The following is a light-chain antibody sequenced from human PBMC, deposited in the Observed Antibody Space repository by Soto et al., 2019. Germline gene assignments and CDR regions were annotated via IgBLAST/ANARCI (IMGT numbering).Light chain of an antibody. CDR2: GNS. CDR3: QSYDSSLSVV. Sequence: QSVLTQPPSVSGAPGQRVTISCTGSSSNIGAGYDLHWYQQLPGTAPKLLIYGNSNRPSGVPDRFSGSKSGTSASLAITGFQAEDEADYYCQSYDSSLSVVFGGGTKLTVL. V-gene: IGLV1-40*01. CDR1: SSNIGAGYD. J-gene: IGLJ2*01.